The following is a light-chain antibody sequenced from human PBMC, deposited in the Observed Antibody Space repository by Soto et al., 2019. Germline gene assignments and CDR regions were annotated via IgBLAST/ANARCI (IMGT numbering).Light chain of an antibody. J-gene: IGLJ3*02. CDR3: CSFAGSPWV. V-gene: IGLV2-23*02. CDR1: GSDVGSYNL. Sequence: QSALTQPASVSGSPGQSITISCSGTGSDVGSYNLVSWYKHHPGKAPKLIIYQVTKRPSGVSNRFSGSKSGKTASLTISGLQSADEADYYCCSFAGSPWVFGGGTKLTVL. CDR2: QVT.